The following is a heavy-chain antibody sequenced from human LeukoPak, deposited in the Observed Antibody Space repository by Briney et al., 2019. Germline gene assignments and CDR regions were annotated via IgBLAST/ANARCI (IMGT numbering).Heavy chain of an antibody. CDR2: IYYSGST. Sequence: PSETLSLTCTVSGGSISSYYWSWIRQPPGKGLEWIGYIYYSGSTNYNPSLKSRVTISVDTSKNQFSLKLSSVTAADTAVYYCARVVGYGDYGYVDNWGQGTLVTVSS. V-gene: IGHV4-59*01. CDR1: GGSISSYY. CDR3: ARVVGYGDYGYVDN. J-gene: IGHJ4*02. D-gene: IGHD4-17*01.